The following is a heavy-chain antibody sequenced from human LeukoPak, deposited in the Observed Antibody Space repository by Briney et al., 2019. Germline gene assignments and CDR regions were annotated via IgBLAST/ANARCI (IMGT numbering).Heavy chain of an antibody. V-gene: IGHV1-2*02. J-gene: IGHJ4*02. CDR2: INPNSGAT. Sequence: GASVKVSCKASGYTFTGYYMHWLRQAPGQGLECMGWINPNSGATNYAQKFQGRVTMTRDTSISTAYMELSSLTSDDTAVYYCATYFYGEYGSYYFDYWGQGTLVTVSS. CDR1: GYTFTGYY. D-gene: IGHD4-17*01. CDR3: ATYFYGEYGSYYFDY.